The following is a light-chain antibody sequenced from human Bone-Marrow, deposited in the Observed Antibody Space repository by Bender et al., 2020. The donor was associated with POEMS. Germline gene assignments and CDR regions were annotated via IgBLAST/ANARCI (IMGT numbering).Light chain of an antibody. CDR1: SNDVGAFNF. CDR3: NSYTTGSTRV. CDR2: DVS. V-gene: IGLV2-14*03. J-gene: IGLJ1*01. Sequence: QSALTQPASVSGSPGQSITISCTGTSNDVGAFNFVSWYQHHPGNAPKLIIYDVSRRPSGVPNRFSGSKFGNTASLTISGLQADDEADYYCNSYTTGSTRVFGAGTKVTVL.